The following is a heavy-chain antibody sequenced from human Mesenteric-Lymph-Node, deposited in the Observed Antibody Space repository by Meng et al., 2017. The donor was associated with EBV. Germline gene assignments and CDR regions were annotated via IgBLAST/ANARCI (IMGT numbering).Heavy chain of an antibody. J-gene: IGHJ4*02. V-gene: IGHV3-23*04. CDR1: GFTFSSDA. D-gene: IGHD2-21*01. CDR3: AKGGLAYNDN. Sequence: HLVGSGGGLVQPGGSLRLSCAVSGFTFSSDAMSWVRQAPGKGLEWVSSISGNGVSKYYADSVKGRFTISRDNSKNTLYLEMNSLRAEDTAVYYCAKGGLAYNDNWGQGTLVTVSS. CDR2: ISGNGVSK.